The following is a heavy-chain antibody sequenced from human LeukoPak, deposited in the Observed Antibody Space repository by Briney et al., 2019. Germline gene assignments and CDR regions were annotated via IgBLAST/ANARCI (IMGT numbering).Heavy chain of an antibody. Sequence: SETLSLTCAVYGGSFSGYYWSWIRQPPGKGLEWIGEINHSGSTNYNPSLKSRVTISVDTSKNQFTLKLGSVTAADTAVYYCARGYSYGSWGQGTLVTVSS. CDR3: ARGYSYGS. D-gene: IGHD5-18*01. V-gene: IGHV4-34*01. CDR1: GGSFSGYY. J-gene: IGHJ5*02. CDR2: INHSGST.